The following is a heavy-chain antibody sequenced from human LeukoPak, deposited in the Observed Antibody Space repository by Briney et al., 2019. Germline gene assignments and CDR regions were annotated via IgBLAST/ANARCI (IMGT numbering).Heavy chain of an antibody. V-gene: IGHV3-23*01. CDR1: GITLSNYG. CDR3: ARKASEFDC. CDR2: ISGSGGST. Sequence: GGSLRLSCAVSGITLSNYGMSWVRQAPGKGLEWVSSISGSGGSTYYADSVKGRFTISRDNSQNTLYLQMNSLRAEDTAVYYCARKASEFDCWGQGTLVTVSS. J-gene: IGHJ4*02.